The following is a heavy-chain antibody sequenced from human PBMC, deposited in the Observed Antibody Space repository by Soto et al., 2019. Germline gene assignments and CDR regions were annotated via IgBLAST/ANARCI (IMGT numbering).Heavy chain of an antibody. J-gene: IGHJ4*02. CDR3: ARMYSSSPTPFFGH. CDR2: VFYTGIT. D-gene: IGHD6-6*01. V-gene: IGHV4-59*01. Sequence: SETLSLTCTVSGDSISSNYWTWLRQPPGEGLEWIGYVFYTGITNYNPSLKSRVTISVDTSMNHFSLKLNSVTAADSAMYYCARMYSSSPTPFFGHWGQGTLVTVSS. CDR1: GDSISSNY.